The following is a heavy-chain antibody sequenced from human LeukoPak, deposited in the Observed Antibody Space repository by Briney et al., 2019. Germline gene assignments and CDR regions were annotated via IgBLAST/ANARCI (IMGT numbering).Heavy chain of an antibody. CDR2: IYHSGST. J-gene: IGHJ4*02. CDR3: ARQDSKTYSSGWYYFDY. Sequence: PSETLSLTCAVSGYSISSGYYWGWIRQPPGKGLEWIGSIYHSGSTYYNPSLKSQVTISVDTSKNQFSLKLSSVTAADTAVYYCARQDSKTYSSGWYYFDYWGQGTLVTVSS. D-gene: IGHD6-19*01. CDR1: GYSISSGYY. V-gene: IGHV4-38-2*01.